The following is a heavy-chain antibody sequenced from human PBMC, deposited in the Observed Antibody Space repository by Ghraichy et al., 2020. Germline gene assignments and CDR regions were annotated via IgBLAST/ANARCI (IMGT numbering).Heavy chain of an antibody. CDR3: ARYSNNWYLDP. CDR1: GVSIRSSDYY. V-gene: IGHV4-39*01. J-gene: IGHJ5*02. CDR2: IYHSGNT. D-gene: IGHD6-13*01. Sequence: SETLSLTCTVSGVSIRSSDYYWGWIRQPPEKGLEWIGTIYHSGNTYYNPSLKSRVTISVDTSKNQFSLKLRSMTAADTAVYYCARYSNNWYLDPWGQGTLVTVSS.